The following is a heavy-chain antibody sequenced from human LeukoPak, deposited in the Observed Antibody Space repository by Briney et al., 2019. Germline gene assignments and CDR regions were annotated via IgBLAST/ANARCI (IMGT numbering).Heavy chain of an antibody. CDR2: IYYSGST. CDR3: ARVQADAFDI. CDR1: GGSISSYY. Sequence: PSETLSLTCTVSGGSISSYYWSWIRQPPGKGLEWIGYIYYSGSTNYNPSLKSRVTISVDTSKNQFSLKLGSVTAADTAVYYCARVQADAFDIWGQGTMVTVSS. V-gene: IGHV4-59*01. J-gene: IGHJ3*02.